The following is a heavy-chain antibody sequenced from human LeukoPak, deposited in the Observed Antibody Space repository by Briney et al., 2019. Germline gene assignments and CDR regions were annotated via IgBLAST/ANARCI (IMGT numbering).Heavy chain of an antibody. V-gene: IGHV1-8*01. Sequence: GASVKVSCKASGYTFTSYDINWVRQAPGQGLEWMGWMNPTSGHTGYVQKFQGRITMTRDTSVSTAYMELNSLTSEDTAVYYCARSPVGVRKKEDLWGGGTLVIVSS. CDR3: ARSPVGVRKKEDL. CDR1: GYTFTSYD. CDR2: MNPTSGHT. J-gene: IGHJ4*02. D-gene: IGHD3-10*01.